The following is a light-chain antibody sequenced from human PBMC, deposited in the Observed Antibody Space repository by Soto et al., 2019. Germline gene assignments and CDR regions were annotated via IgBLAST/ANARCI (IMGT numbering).Light chain of an antibody. Sequence: DSQMTQSPSTLSASVGDRVTITCRASQSISSWLAWYQQKPGKAPKLLIYDASSLESGVPSRFSGSGSGTEFTLTISSLQPDDFATYYCQQYNSYPWTFGQGTMVDI. CDR2: DAS. J-gene: IGKJ1*01. CDR1: QSISSW. V-gene: IGKV1-5*01. CDR3: QQYNSYPWT.